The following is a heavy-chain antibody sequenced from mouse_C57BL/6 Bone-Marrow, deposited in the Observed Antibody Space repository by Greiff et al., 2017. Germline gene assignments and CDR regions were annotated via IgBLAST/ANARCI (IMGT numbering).Heavy chain of an antibody. Sequence: VQLKESGPVLVKPGASVKMSCQASGYTFTDYYMNWVKQSHGKSLEWIGVINPYNGGTSYNQKFKGKATLTVDKSSSTAYMELNSLTSEDSAVYYCARGGDDSSLYWYFDVWGTGTTVTVSS. CDR2: INPYNGGT. D-gene: IGHD1-1*01. V-gene: IGHV1-19*01. CDR3: ARGGDDSSLYWYFDV. J-gene: IGHJ1*03. CDR1: GYTFTDYY.